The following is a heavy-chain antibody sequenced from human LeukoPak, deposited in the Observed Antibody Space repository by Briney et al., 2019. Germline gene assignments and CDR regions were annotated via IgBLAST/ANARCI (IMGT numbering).Heavy chain of an antibody. D-gene: IGHD4-17*01. Sequence: SETLSLTCTVSGGSISSYYWSWIRQPPGKGLEWIGYIYYSGSTNYNPSLKSRVTISVDTSKNQFSLKLSSVTAADTAVYYCARTLDDDGDYGSPGYFDYWGQGTLVTVSS. J-gene: IGHJ4*02. V-gene: IGHV4-59*08. CDR2: IYYSGST. CDR3: ARTLDDDGDYGSPGYFDY. CDR1: GGSISSYY.